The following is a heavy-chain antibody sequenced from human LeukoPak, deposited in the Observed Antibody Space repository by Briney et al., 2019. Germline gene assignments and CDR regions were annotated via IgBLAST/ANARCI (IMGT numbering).Heavy chain of an antibody. CDR3: ARDNVGTPWLATSDFDY. Sequence: GGSLRLSCAASGFTFSSYSMNWVRQAPGKGLEWVSSISSSSSYIYYADSVKGRFTISRDNAKNSLYLQMNSLRAEDTAVYYCARDNVGTPWLATSDFDYWGQGTLVTVSS. CDR2: ISSSSSYI. V-gene: IGHV3-21*01. CDR1: GFTFSSYS. D-gene: IGHD6-19*01. J-gene: IGHJ4*02.